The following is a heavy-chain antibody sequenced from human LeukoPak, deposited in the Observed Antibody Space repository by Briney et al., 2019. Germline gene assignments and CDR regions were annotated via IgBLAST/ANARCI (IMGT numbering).Heavy chain of an antibody. CDR3: ARDGITMIVDAFDI. Sequence: GGSLRLSCAASGFTFSSYSMNWVRQAPGKGLEWVSYISSSSSTIYYADSVKGRFTISRDNAKNSLYLQMNSLRAKDTAVYYCARDGITMIVDAFDIWGQGTMVTVSS. V-gene: IGHV3-48*01. CDR2: ISSSSSTI. J-gene: IGHJ3*02. D-gene: IGHD3-22*01. CDR1: GFTFSSYS.